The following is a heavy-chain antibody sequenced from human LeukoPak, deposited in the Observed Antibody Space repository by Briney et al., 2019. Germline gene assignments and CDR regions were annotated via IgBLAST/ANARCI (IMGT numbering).Heavy chain of an antibody. V-gene: IGHV4-59*01. CDR1: GVSISSYY. CDR3: ARRSGWAKIDY. CDR2: IYYSGST. Sequence: PSETLSLTCTVSGVSISSYYWSWIRQPPGKGLEWIGYIYYSGSTNYNPSLKSRVTISVGTSKNQFSLKLSSVTAADTAVYYCARRSGWAKIDYWGQGTLVTVSS. J-gene: IGHJ4*02. D-gene: IGHD6-19*01.